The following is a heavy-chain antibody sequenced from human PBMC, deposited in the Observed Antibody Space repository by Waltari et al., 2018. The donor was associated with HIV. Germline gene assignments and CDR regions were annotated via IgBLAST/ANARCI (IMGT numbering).Heavy chain of an antibody. CDR2: INPNRCGT. CDR3: ARVFRGTVNYFDSRLGH. J-gene: IGHJ5*02. CDR1: GYTFSDYY. Sequence: QVQLVQSGAEVKKPGASVKVSCKASGYTFSDYYMHWVRQAPGQGLEWMGWINPNRCGTRYAEKFQGRVTMTRDTSISTAYMELSRLRFDDTAVYYCARVFRGTVNYFDSRLGHWGQGTLVTVSS. D-gene: IGHD3-22*01. V-gene: IGHV1-2*02.